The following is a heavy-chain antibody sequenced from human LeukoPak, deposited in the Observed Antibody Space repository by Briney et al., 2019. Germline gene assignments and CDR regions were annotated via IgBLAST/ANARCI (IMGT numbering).Heavy chain of an antibody. V-gene: IGHV4-59*01. J-gene: IGHJ4*02. CDR1: GGSISSYY. D-gene: IGHD1-26*01. Sequence: SETLSLTCTVSGGSISSYYWTWIRQPPGKGLEWIGYIYSSGSTNYNPSLKSRVTISVDTSKKQFSLRLSAVTAADTAVYYCARAHSGNFFYFDYWGQGTLVAVSS. CDR3: ARAHSGNFFYFDY. CDR2: IYSSGST.